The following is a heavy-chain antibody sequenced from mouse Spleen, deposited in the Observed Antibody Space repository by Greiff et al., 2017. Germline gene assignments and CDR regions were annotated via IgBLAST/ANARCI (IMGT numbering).Heavy chain of an antibody. Sequence: QVQLKQSGAELAKPGASVKLSCKASGYTFTSYWMHWVKQRPGQGLEWIGYINPSSGYTKYNQKFKDKATLTADKSSSTAYMQLSSLTYEDSAIYYCARDYSNSYYFDYWGQGTTLTVSS. CDR3: ARDYSNSYYFDY. V-gene: IGHV1-7*01. CDR2: INPSSGYT. J-gene: IGHJ2*01. CDR1: GYTFTSYW. D-gene: IGHD2-5*01.